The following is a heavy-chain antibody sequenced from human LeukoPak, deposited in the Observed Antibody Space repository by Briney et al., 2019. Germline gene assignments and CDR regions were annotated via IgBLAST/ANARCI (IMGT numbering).Heavy chain of an antibody. CDR3: AKSNNYYWEY. Sequence: GGSLRLSCAASGFSFSTYAMSWVRQAPGKGLEWVSAMSGSGGSTYYADSVKGRFTISRDNSKNTLFLEMNSLRAEDTAVYYCAKSNNYYWEYWGQGTLVTVSS. D-gene: IGHD3-22*01. V-gene: IGHV3-23*01. CDR2: MSGSGGST. J-gene: IGHJ4*02. CDR1: GFSFSTYA.